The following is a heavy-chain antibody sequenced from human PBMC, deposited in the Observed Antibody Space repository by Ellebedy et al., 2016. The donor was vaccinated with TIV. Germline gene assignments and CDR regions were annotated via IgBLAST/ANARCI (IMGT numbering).Heavy chain of an antibody. D-gene: IGHD3-10*01. Sequence: GESLKISCEGFRFTVSSNFMTWVRQAPGKGLEWVSGIDSGGKKFYADSVKGRFTISRDNSKNTVFLQMNSLRPEDTAVYYCAAWLRFGDLVPFDPWGQGTLVTVSS. V-gene: IGHV3-66*01. CDR2: IDSGGKK. CDR3: AAWLRFGDLVPFDP. CDR1: RFTVSSNF. J-gene: IGHJ5*02.